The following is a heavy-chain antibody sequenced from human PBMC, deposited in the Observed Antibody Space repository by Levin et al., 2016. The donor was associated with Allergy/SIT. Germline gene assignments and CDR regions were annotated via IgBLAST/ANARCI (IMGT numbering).Heavy chain of an antibody. CDR2: ISTYNGNT. D-gene: IGHD3-22*01. CDR3: ARDYDSSGYYLLGIDY. CDR1: GYTFISYG. Sequence: ASVKVSCKASGYTFISYGITWVRQAPGQGLEWMGRISTYNGNTKYAENLQGRVTMTTDRSTTTAYMELRSLRSDDTAVYYCARDYDSSGYYLLGIDYWGQGTLVTVSS. V-gene: IGHV1-18*01. J-gene: IGHJ4*02.